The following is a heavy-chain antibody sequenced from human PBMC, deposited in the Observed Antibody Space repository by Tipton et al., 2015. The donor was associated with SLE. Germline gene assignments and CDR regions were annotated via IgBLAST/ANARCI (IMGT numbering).Heavy chain of an antibody. CDR3: ARDQGSGSRYFDY. J-gene: IGHJ4*02. CDR2: ISSSGSTI. D-gene: IGHD2-15*01. V-gene: IGHV3-48*03. CDR1: GFTFSSYE. Sequence: SLRLSCAASGFTFSSYEMNWVRQAPGKGLEWVSYISSSGSTIYYADSVKGRFTISSDNAKNSLYLQMNSLRAEDTAVNYCARDQGSGSRYFDYWGQGTLVTVSS.